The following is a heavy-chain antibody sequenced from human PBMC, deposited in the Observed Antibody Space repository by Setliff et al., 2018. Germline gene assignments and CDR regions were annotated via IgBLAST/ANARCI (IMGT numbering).Heavy chain of an antibody. D-gene: IGHD5-18*01. CDR2: IKQDGSET. CDR3: ARGGYSYGY. J-gene: IGHJ4*01. V-gene: IGHV3-7*04. CDR1: GYSISSGYY. Sequence: ETLSLTCAVSGYSISSGYYWSWIRQPPGKGLEWVANIKQDGSETYYVDSVKGRFTISRDNPNNSLHLQMNNLRAEDTAVYYCARGGYSYGYWGHGTLVTVSS.